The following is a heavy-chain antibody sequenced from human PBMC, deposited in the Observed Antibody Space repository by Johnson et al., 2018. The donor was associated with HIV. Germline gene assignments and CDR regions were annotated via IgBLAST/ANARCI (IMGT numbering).Heavy chain of an antibody. CDR2: ISYDGSNK. J-gene: IGHJ3*02. Sequence: QVQLVESGGGVVQPGRSLRLSCAASGFTFSSYAMHWVRQAPGKGLEWVAVISYDGSNKYYADSVKGRFTTSRDNSKNTLYLHMNSLSAEDTALYYFAKSLDSSGYYYVDAFDIWGQGTMVTVSS. CDR1: GFTFSSYA. V-gene: IGHV3-30-3*01. D-gene: IGHD3-22*01. CDR3: AKSLDSSGYYYVDAFDI.